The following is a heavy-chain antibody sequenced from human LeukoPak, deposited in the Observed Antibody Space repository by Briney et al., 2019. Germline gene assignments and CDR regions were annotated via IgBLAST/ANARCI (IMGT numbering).Heavy chain of an antibody. CDR3: ARRDDYVWGSYPNYFDY. J-gene: IGHJ4*02. D-gene: IGHD3-16*02. Sequence: GGSLRLSCEASGFTFSSYSMNWVRQAPGKGLEWVSYISSSSSTIYYADSVKGRFTISRDNAKNSLYLQMNSLRAEDTAVYYCARRDDYVWGSYPNYFDYWGQGTLVTVSS. CDR1: GFTFSSYS. CDR2: ISSSSSTI. V-gene: IGHV3-48*01.